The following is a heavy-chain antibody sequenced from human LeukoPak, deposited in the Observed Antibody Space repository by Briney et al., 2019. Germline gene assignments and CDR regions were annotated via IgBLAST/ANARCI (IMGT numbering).Heavy chain of an antibody. CDR1: GFTFSSYS. Sequence: GGSLRLSCAASGFTFSSYSMNWVRQAPGKGLEWVSSISSSSSYIYYADSVKGRFTISRDNAKNSLYLQMNSLRAEDTAVYYCAKDSGTLGGDPPERDAFDIWGQGTMVTVSS. J-gene: IGHJ3*02. CDR3: AKDSGTLGGDPPERDAFDI. D-gene: IGHD2-21*01. CDR2: ISSSSSYI. V-gene: IGHV3-21*01.